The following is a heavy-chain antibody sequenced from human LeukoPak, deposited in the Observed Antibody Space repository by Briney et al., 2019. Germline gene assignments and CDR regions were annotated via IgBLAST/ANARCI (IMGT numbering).Heavy chain of an antibody. J-gene: IGHJ6*03. CDR1: GFTFSSYA. CDR2: IRYDGSNK. D-gene: IGHD3-3*01. Sequence: GGSLRLSCAVSGFTFSSYAMHWVGQAPGKGLEWVAFIRYDGSNKYYADSVKGRFTISRDNSKNTLYLQMNSLRAEDTAVYYCAKGSKEVLFTRDHYMDVWGKGTTVTIYS. V-gene: IGHV3-30*02. CDR3: AKGSKEVLFTRDHYMDV.